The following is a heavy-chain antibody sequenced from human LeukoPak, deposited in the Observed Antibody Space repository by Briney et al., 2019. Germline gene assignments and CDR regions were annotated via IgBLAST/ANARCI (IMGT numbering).Heavy chain of an antibody. CDR2: VYPTGST. D-gene: IGHD3-10*01. CDR1: GGSISGRTW. J-gene: IGHJ4*02. Sequence: SETLSLTCTVSGGSISGRTWWTWVRQPPGKGLEWIGEVYPTGSTNYNSSLKSRVTISLDTSKNQFSLKLSSVTAADTAVYYCAGSYYGSGSYYPYFDYWGQGTLVTVSS. CDR3: AGSYYGSGSYYPYFDY. V-gene: IGHV4-4*02.